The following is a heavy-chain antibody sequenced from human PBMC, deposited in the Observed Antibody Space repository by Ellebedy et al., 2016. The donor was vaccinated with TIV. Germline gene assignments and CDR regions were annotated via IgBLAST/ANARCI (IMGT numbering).Heavy chain of an antibody. CDR1: GYTLTELS. Sequence: AASVKVSCKVSGYTLTELSMHWVRQAPGKGLEWMGGFDPEDGETTYAPTFQGRLTMTDDTSTDTAYLELSSLTSDDTAIYYCATSRALFSSGYYAYFDFWGQGTLVSVSS. D-gene: IGHD3-22*01. V-gene: IGHV1-24*01. CDR2: FDPEDGET. J-gene: IGHJ4*02. CDR3: ATSRALFSSGYYAYFDF.